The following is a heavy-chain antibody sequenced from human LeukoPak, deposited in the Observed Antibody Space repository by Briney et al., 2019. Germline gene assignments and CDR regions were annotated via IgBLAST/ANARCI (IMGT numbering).Heavy chain of an antibody. Sequence: ASVKVSCKASGYTFTSYYMHWVRQAPGQGLEWMGIINPSGGSTSYAQKFQGRVTMTRDTSTSTVYMELRSLRSDDTAVYYCARDLHGVWHDYWGQGTLVTVSS. CDR1: GYTFTSYY. D-gene: IGHD2-8*01. V-gene: IGHV1-46*01. CDR2: INPSGGST. CDR3: ARDLHGVWHDY. J-gene: IGHJ4*02.